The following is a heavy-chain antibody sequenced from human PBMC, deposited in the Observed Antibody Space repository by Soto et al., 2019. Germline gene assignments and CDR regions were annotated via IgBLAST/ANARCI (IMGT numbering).Heavy chain of an antibody. CDR2: ISSSSSTI. CDR1: GCKFINFS. V-gene: IGHV3-48*01. Sequence: GSLRLRWAAVGCKFINFSMNRVLQAQGKGLEWVSYISSSSSTIYYADSVKGRFTISRDNSKNTLYLQMNSLRAEDTAVYYCAKDPYSGYDYDYFDYWGQGTLVTVS. J-gene: IGHJ4*02. D-gene: IGHD5-12*01. CDR3: AKDPYSGYDYDYFDY.